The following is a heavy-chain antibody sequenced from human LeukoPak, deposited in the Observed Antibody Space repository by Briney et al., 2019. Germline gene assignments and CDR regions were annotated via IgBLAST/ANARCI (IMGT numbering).Heavy chain of an antibody. CDR2: LTIDLSII. D-gene: IGHD3-9*01. CDR3: VRDKDWASDY. J-gene: IGHJ4*02. V-gene: IGHV3-48*01. Sequence: PVQSLDSASVLTIDLSIIDYADSVKGRFTISRDKAKNSLYLQMNSLRAEDTAVYYCVRDKDWASDYWGQGTLIAVSS.